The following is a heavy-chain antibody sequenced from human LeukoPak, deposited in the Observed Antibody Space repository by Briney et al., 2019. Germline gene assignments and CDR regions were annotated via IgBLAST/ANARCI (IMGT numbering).Heavy chain of an antibody. V-gene: IGHV1-2*02. CDR3: ALIGLTGPGGDY. Sequence: ASVKVSCKASGYTFTGYYMHWVRQAPGQGLEWMGWINPNSGGTNYAQKLQGRVTMTTDTSTSTAYMELRSLRSDDTAVYYCALIGLTGPGGDYWGQGTLVTVSS. J-gene: IGHJ4*02. CDR1: GYTFTGYY. CDR2: INPNSGGT. D-gene: IGHD3-16*01.